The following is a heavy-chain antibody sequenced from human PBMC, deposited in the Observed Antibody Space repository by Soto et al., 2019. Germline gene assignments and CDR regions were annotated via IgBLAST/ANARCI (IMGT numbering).Heavy chain of an antibody. D-gene: IGHD2-15*01. CDR3: AKPRFIVVAATGPFDY. J-gene: IGHJ4*02. CDR2: ISYDGSNK. V-gene: IGHV3-30*18. Sequence: QVQLVESGGGVVQPGRSLRLSCAASGFTFSSYGMHWVRQAPGKGLEWVAVISYDGSNKYYADSVKGRFTISRDNSKNTLYLQMNSLRAEDTAVYYCAKPRFIVVAATGPFDYWGQGNLVTVSS. CDR1: GFTFSSYG.